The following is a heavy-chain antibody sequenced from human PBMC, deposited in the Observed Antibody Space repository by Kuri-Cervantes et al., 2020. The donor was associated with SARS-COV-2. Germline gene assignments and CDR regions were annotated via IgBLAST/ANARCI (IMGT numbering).Heavy chain of an antibody. D-gene: IGHD3-22*01. CDR2: IYYSGSA. V-gene: IGHV4-59*08. J-gene: IGHJ4*02. CDR1: GGSLSNYY. Sequence: ESLKISCTVSGGSLSNYYWSWIRQPPGKGLEWIGYIYYSGSANYNPSLKSRVTISVDTSKNQFSLTLNSLTAADTAVYYCARQDSSGYYYNFDYWGQGTLVTVSS. CDR3: ARQDSSGYYYNFDY.